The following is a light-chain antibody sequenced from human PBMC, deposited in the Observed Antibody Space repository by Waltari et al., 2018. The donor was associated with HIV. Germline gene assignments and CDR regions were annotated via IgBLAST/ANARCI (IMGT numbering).Light chain of an antibody. V-gene: IGLV2-11*01. J-gene: IGLJ1*01. CDR2: DVT. CDR3: CSYAGRYTYV. CDR1: SSDVGGYNY. Sequence: QSALTQPRSVSGSPGKSVTISCTGTSSDVGGYNYVSWYKHHPGKAPKFMIYDVTKRPSGVPDRFSGSKSGNTASLTISGLQAEDEADYYCCSYAGRYTYVFGTGTKVTVL.